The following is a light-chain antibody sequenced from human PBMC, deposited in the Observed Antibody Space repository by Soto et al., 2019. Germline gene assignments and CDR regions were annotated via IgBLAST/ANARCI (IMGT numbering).Light chain of an antibody. V-gene: IGKV3-20*01. CDR1: QSVSKY. J-gene: IGKJ1*01. CDR2: GAS. CDR3: QQYGGSPQT. Sequence: EIVLTQSPGTLALSPGEGATLSCRASQSVSKYLAWYQQKPGQAPRLLIYGASSRATGIPDSFSGSGSGTDFTLTISRLEPEDFAVYYCQQYGGSPQTFGPGNKVEIK.